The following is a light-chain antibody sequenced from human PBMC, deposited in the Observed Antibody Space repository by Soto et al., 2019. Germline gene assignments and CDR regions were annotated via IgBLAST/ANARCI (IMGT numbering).Light chain of an antibody. J-gene: IGKJ4*02. V-gene: IGKV1-9*01. CDR3: QQYNNYSALT. CDR2: AAS. CDR1: QGISSY. Sequence: DIQLTQSPSFLSASVGDRVTITCRASQGISSYFAWYQQKPGKAPKLLIYAASTLQSGVPSRFSGSGSGTEFTLTIISLQPDDFATYYCQQYNNYSALTFGGGTKVDIK.